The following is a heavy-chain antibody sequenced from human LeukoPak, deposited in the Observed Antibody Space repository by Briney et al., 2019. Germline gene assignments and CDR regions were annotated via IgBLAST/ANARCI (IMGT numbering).Heavy chain of an antibody. CDR2: ISWNSGSI. Sequence: GRSLRLSCAASGFTFDDYAMHWVRQAPGQGLEWVSGISWNSGSIGYADSVKGRFTISRDNAKNSLYLQMNSLRAEDTALYYCASKDDSSGYGFDPWGQGTLVTVSS. D-gene: IGHD3-22*01. CDR1: GFTFDDYA. J-gene: IGHJ5*02. CDR3: ASKDDSSGYGFDP. V-gene: IGHV3-9*01.